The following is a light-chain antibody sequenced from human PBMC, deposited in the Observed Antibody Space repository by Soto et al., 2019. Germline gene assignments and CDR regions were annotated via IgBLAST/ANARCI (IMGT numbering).Light chain of an antibody. CDR2: DVT. J-gene: IGLJ2*01. CDR1: SSDVGAYKY. Sequence: QAVVTQPASVSGSPGQSIAISCTGTSSDVGAYKYVSWYQQHPGKAPKLMIYDVTDRPSGVSDRFSGSKSGNTASLTISGLQAEDEADYYCSSYTGTNTVLFGGGTKL. CDR3: SSYTGTNTVL. V-gene: IGLV2-14*01.